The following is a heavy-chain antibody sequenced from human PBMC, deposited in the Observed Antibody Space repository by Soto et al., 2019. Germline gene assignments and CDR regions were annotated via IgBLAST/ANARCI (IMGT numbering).Heavy chain of an antibody. Sequence: QVQLVESGGGVVQPGRSLRLSCAASGFTFSSYGMHWVRQAPGKGLEWVAVISYDGSNKYYADSVKGRFTISRDNSKNTLYLQMNSLRAEDTAVYYCAKEIGYSSGWWLPTNYAFDIWGQGTMVSVSS. V-gene: IGHV3-30*18. D-gene: IGHD6-19*01. J-gene: IGHJ3*02. CDR2: ISYDGSNK. CDR1: GFTFSSYG. CDR3: AKEIGYSSGWWLPTNYAFDI.